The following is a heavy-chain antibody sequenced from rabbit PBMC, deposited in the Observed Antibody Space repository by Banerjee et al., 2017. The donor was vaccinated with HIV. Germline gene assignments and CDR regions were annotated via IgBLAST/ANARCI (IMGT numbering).Heavy chain of an antibody. D-gene: IGHD2-1*01. CDR3: ARRDGDYSNLGAFDP. CDR1: GFTISSSYY. J-gene: IGHJ2*01. Sequence: QSLEESGGGLVQPEGSLALTCKASGFTISSSYYMCWVRQAPGKGLEWIACIYAGSSGNTYYASWAKGRFTISKTSSTTVTLQMTSLTAADTATYFCARRDGDYSNLGAFDPWGPGPLVTVS. CDR2: IYAGSSGNT. V-gene: IGHV1S40*01.